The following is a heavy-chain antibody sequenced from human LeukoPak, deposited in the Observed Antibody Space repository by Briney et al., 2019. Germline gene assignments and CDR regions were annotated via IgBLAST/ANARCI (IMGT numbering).Heavy chain of an antibody. J-gene: IGHJ4*02. D-gene: IGHD2-8*01. Sequence: PGGSLRLSCAASGFIFSSYDMYWVRQAPGKGLEWVAVISSDGNNKQYADSVKGRFTISRDNSKNTLYLQMNSLRADDTAVYHWAKDGLMRFFDYWGQGTLVTVSS. CDR2: ISSDGNNK. CDR3: AKDGLMRFFDY. V-gene: IGHV3-30*18. CDR1: GFIFSSYD.